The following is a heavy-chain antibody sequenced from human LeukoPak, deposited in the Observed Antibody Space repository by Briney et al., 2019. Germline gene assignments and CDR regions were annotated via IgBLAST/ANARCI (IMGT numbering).Heavy chain of an antibody. CDR2: IYPSGST. CDR3: ARAYYDILTGYFVRAFDI. Sequence: SETLSLTCSVSGDSISSGSFYWSWIRQPAGRGLEWIGRIYPSGSTNYNPSLKSRVTISLDTSKNQFSLKLSSVTAADTAVYYCARAYYDILTGYFVRAFDIWGQGTMVTVSS. D-gene: IGHD3-9*01. V-gene: IGHV4-61*02. J-gene: IGHJ3*02. CDR1: GDSISSGSFY.